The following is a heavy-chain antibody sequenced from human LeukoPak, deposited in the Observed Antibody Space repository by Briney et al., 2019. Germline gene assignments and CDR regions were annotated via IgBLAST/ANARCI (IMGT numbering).Heavy chain of an antibody. CDR2: IYTSGST. D-gene: IGHD1-26*01. Sequence: SETLSLTCTVSGGSISSYYWSWIRQPAGKGLEWIGRIYTSGSTNYNPSLKSRVTMSVDTSKNQFSLKLSSVTAADTAVYYCAAKRADRNSGSYTGAFDIWGQGTMVTVPS. CDR1: GGSISSYY. J-gene: IGHJ3*02. V-gene: IGHV4-4*07. CDR3: AAKRADRNSGSYTGAFDI.